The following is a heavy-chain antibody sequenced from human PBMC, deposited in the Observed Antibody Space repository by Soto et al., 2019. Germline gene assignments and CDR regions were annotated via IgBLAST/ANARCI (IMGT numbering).Heavy chain of an antibody. CDR3: ASTHSVGAIFGVAPYHFDY. V-gene: IGHV4-59*12. D-gene: IGHD3-3*01. CDR2: IYYSGST. Sequence: SETLSLTCTVSGGSISSYYWSWIRQPPGKGLEWIGYIYYSGSTNYNPSLKSRVTISVDTSKNQFSLKLSSVTAADTAVYYCASTHSVGAIFGVAPYHFDYWGQGTLVTVSS. J-gene: IGHJ4*02. CDR1: GGSISSYY.